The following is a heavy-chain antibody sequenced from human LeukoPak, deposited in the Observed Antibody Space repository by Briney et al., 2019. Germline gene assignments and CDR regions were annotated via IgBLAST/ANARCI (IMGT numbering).Heavy chain of an antibody. V-gene: IGHV3-23*01. Sequence: AGSLRLSCAASGFTFSSYAMSWVRQAPGKGLEGVSTITGSGGNTDYADAVKGRFTISSDNSKNTLYLQMHSLRAEDTAVYYCGVDWYDSSGYGTFDYWGQGTLVTVSS. J-gene: IGHJ4*02. CDR2: ITGSGGNT. D-gene: IGHD3-22*01. CDR3: GVDWYDSSGYGTFDY. CDR1: GFTFSSYA.